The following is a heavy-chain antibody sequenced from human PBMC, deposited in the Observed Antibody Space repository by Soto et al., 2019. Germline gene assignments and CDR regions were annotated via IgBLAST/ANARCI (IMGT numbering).Heavy chain of an antibody. D-gene: IGHD2-15*01. CDR3: ARGGGYCSGGSCYPFDYFDY. J-gene: IGHJ4*02. V-gene: IGHV1-3*01. Sequence: KFQGRVTITRDTSASTAYMELSSLRSEDTAVYYCARGGGYCSGGSCYPFDYFDYWGQGTLVTVSS.